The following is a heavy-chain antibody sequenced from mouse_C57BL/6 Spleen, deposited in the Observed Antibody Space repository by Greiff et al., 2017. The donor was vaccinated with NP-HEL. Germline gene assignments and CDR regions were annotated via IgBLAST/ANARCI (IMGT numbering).Heavy chain of an antibody. CDR2: IYPGSGNT. CDR1: GYSFTSYY. Sequence: QVQLQQSGPELVKSGEEGKRGGRVSGYSFTSYYIHWVKQRPGQGLEWIGWIYPGSGNTKYNEKFKGKATLTADTSSSTAYMQLSSLTSEDSAVYYCARSYSNPYYAMDYWGQGTSVTVSS. D-gene: IGHD2-5*01. CDR3: ARSYSNPYYAMDY. V-gene: IGHV1-66*01. J-gene: IGHJ4*01.